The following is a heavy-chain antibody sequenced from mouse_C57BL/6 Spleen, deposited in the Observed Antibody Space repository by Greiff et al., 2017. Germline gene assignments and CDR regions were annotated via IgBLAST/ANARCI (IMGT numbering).Heavy chain of an antibody. D-gene: IGHD2-12*01. CDR2: INPNNGGT. J-gene: IGHJ4*01. V-gene: IGHV1-26*01. Sequence: VQLQQSGPELVKPGASVKISCKASGYTFTDYYMNWVKQSHGKSLEWIGDINPNNGGTSYNQKFKGKDTLTVAKSSSTAYMELRSLTSEDSAVYYCARRSRYYSYAMDYWGQGTSVTVSS. CDR3: ARRSRYYSYAMDY. CDR1: GYTFTDYY.